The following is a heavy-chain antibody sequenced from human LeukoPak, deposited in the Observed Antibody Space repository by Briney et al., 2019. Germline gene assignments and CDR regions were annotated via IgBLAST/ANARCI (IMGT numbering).Heavy chain of an antibody. Sequence: SETLSLTCTVSGDSISSSNCYWGWIRQPPGKGLEWIGSIYFSGGTYYNASLKSRVTISVDTSKNQFSLKLSSVTAADTAVYYCARLWRQPRTIYYYYYYMDVWGKGTTVTISS. J-gene: IGHJ6*03. CDR1: GDSISSSNCY. CDR3: ARLWRQPRTIYYYYYYMDV. D-gene: IGHD1-14*01. CDR2: IYFSGGT. V-gene: IGHV4-39*01.